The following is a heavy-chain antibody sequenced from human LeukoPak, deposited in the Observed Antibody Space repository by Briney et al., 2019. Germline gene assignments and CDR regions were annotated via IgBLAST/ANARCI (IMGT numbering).Heavy chain of an antibody. Sequence: SETLSLTCGVYGGSFCGYYWRWIRQPPGKGLEWIGVINYSGSTNYNPSLKSRVTISVDTSKNQFSLKLSSVTAADTAVYYCARGRSVLRYFDWLPRAYYFDYWGQGTLVTAPS. CDR2: INYSGST. V-gene: IGHV4-34*01. CDR1: GGSFCGYY. J-gene: IGHJ4*02. D-gene: IGHD3-9*01. CDR3: ARGRSVLRYFDWLPRAYYFDY.